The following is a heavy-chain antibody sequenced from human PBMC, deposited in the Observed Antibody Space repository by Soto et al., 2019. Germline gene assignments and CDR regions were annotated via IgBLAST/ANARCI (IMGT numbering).Heavy chain of an antibody. CDR2: IYHSGST. CDR1: GGSISSGGYS. Sequence: SETLSLTCAVSGGSISSGGYSWSWIRQPPGKGLEWIGYIYHSGSTYYSPSFQGHVTISADKSISTAYLQWSSLKASDTAMYYCARLTKYSSGQNIDYWGQGTLVTVSS. J-gene: IGHJ4*02. V-gene: IGHV4-30-2*01. CDR3: ARLTKYSSGQNIDY. D-gene: IGHD6-19*01.